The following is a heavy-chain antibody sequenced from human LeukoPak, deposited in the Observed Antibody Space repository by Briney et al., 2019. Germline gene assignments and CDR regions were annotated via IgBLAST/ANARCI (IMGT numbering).Heavy chain of an antibody. Sequence: GASVKVSCKASGYTFTSYGISWVRQAPGQGLEWMGWIGAYNGNTNYAQKLQGRVTMTTDTSTSTAYMELRSLRSDDTAVYYCARDIVVVPAAARSSSGFADYWGQGTLVTVSS. V-gene: IGHV1-18*01. CDR2: IGAYNGNT. CDR3: ARDIVVVPAAARSSSGFADY. D-gene: IGHD2-2*01. CDR1: GYTFTSYG. J-gene: IGHJ4*02.